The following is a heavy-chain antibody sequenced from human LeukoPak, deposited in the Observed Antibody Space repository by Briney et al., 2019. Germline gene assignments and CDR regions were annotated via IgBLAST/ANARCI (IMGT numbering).Heavy chain of an antibody. J-gene: IGHJ4*02. D-gene: IGHD3-16*01. V-gene: IGHV3-11*05. CDR3: ARDYGFSHLGGTVDY. CDR2: ISSSSSST. Sequence: GNLRCNSADSAFAFSDGYKSRIRWAPGKEQKRVSYISSSSSSTNYADSVKGRFTISRDNAKNSLYLQMDSLRAEDTAVYYCARDYGFSHLGGTVDYWGQGTLVTVSS. CDR1: AFAFSDGY.